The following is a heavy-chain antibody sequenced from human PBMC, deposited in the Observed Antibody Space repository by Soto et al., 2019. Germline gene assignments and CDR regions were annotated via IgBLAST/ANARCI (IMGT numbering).Heavy chain of an antibody. Sequence: ASVKVSCKASGYTFTSYDINWVRQATGQGLGWMGWMNPNSGNTGYAQKFQGRVTMTRNTSISTAYMELSSLRSEDTAVYYCARGGGPYCSGGSCYEWFDPWGQGTLVTVSS. CDR1: GYTFTSYD. V-gene: IGHV1-8*01. D-gene: IGHD2-15*01. CDR3: ARGGGPYCSGGSCYEWFDP. J-gene: IGHJ5*02. CDR2: MNPNSGNT.